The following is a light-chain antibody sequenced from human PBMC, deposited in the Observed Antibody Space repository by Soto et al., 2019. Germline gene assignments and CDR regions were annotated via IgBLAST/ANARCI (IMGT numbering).Light chain of an antibody. J-gene: IGKJ1*01. CDR1: QTISSW. CDR2: KAS. Sequence: DIEITQSPSTLSGSVGDSVTITCRASQTISSWLAWYQQTKGKAPKLLIYKASTLKSGVPSRFRGRGSGTEFTLTISRLQPDDVATDYCQHYNSYSEAFGQGTKVDI. CDR3: QHYNSYSEA. V-gene: IGKV1-5*03.